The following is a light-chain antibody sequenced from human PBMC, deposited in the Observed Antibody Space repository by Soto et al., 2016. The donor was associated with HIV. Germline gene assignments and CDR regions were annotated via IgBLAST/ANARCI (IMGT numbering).Light chain of an antibody. CDR1: RNIDRW. V-gene: IGKV1-5*03. CDR2: QAS. Sequence: DIQMTQSPSALSASIGDRVILTCRASRNIDRWLAWYQQKSGKAPKLLIYQASNLENGVPSRFSGSGSGTEFTLTINSLQSEDFATYYCQQYDDYPYTFGQGTKLEIK. J-gene: IGKJ2*01. CDR3: QQYDDYPYT.